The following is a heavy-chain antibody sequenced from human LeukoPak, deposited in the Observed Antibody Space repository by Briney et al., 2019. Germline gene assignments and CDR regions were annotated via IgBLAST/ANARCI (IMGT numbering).Heavy chain of an antibody. CDR2: ISGSGGST. J-gene: IGHJ4*02. Sequence: PGGSLRLSCAASGFTFSSYAMSWVRLAPGKGLEWVSAISGSGGSTYYADSVKGRFTISRDNSKNTLYLQMNSLRAEDTAVYYCAKQRGQWLVIDYWGQGTLVTVSS. CDR1: GFTFSSYA. CDR3: AKQRGQWLVIDY. V-gene: IGHV3-23*01. D-gene: IGHD6-19*01.